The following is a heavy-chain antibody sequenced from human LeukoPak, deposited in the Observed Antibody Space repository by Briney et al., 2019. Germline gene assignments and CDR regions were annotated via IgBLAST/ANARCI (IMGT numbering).Heavy chain of an antibody. Sequence: PSETLSLTCTVSGGSISSSSYYWGWIRQPPGKGLEWIGSIYYSGSTYYNPSLKSRVTISVDTSKNQFSLKLSSVTAADTAVYYCARDLPVAAAVFGWFDPWGQGTLVTVSS. D-gene: IGHD6-13*01. CDR1: GGSISSSSYY. V-gene: IGHV4-39*07. J-gene: IGHJ5*02. CDR3: ARDLPVAAAVFGWFDP. CDR2: IYYSGST.